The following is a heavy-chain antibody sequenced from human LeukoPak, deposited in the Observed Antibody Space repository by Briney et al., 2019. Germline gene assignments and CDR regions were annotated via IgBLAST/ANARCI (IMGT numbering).Heavy chain of an antibody. CDR1: GITFSSYA. V-gene: IGHV3-30*01. Sequence: GGSLRLSCAASGITFSSYAMHWVRQAPGKGLEWVAVISYDGSNKYYADSVKGRFTISRDSPKNTLYLQMNSLRAEDTAVYYCARSNPEIGGSSWWSTYYYYYMDVWGKGTTVTVSS. CDR2: ISYDGSNK. CDR3: ARSNPEIGGSSWWSTYYYYYMDV. D-gene: IGHD6-13*01. J-gene: IGHJ6*03.